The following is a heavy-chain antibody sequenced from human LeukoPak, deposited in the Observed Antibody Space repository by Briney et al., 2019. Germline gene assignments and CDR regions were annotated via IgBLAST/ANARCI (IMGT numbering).Heavy chain of an antibody. D-gene: IGHD6-19*01. J-gene: IGHJ4*02. CDR3: ARPPDAVADDEYFDY. Sequence: PGGSLRLSCAASGFTFSSYAMHWVRQAPGKGLEWVAVISYDGSNKYYADSVKGRFTISRDNSKNTLYLQMNSLRAEDTAVYYCARPPDAVADDEYFDYWGQGTLVTVSS. CDR1: GFTFSSYA. CDR2: ISYDGSNK. V-gene: IGHV3-30-3*01.